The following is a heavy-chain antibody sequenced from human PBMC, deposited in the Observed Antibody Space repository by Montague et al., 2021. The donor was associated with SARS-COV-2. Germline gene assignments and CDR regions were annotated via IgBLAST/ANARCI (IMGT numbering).Heavy chain of an antibody. CDR2: ISTSAYTT. D-gene: IGHD3-16*02. CDR3: TRDYRSIVGDGLDI. CDR1: GFTFSNYD. J-gene: IGHJ3*02. Sequence: SLRLSCAASGFTFSNYDMNWVRQAPGKGPEWISYISTSAYTTSYAGSVKGRFTISSDNGKNSLYLQMNSLRVEDTAVYCCTRDYRSIVGDGLDIWGQGTKVTVSS. V-gene: IGHV3-48*03.